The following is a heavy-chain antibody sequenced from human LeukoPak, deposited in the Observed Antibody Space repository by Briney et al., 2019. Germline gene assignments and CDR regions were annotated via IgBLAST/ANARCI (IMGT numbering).Heavy chain of an antibody. D-gene: IGHD3-3*01. J-gene: IGHJ4*02. CDR3: ARAPAQLRFLASPRYYGPVLGY. CDR2: INPNSGGT. V-gene: IGHV1-2*02. Sequence: GASVKVSCKASGYTFTGYYMHWVRQAPGQGLEWMGWINPNSGGTNYAQKFQGRVTMTRDTSISTAYMELSRLRSDDTAVYYCARAPAQLRFLASPRYYGPVLGYSGQGTLVTVSS. CDR1: GYTFTGYY.